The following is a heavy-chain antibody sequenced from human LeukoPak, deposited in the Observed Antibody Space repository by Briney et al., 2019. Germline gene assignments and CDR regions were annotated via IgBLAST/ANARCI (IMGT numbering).Heavy chain of an antibody. J-gene: IGHJ4*02. Sequence: SGGSLRLSCAASGFTVSSNYMSWVRQAPGKGLEWVSVIYSGGSTYYADSVKGRFTISRDNSKNTLYLQMNSLRAEDTAVYYCATGHPYDSSAYYYFDYWGQGTLVTVSS. CDR1: GFTVSSNY. CDR2: IYSGGST. CDR3: ATGHPYDSSAYYYFDY. V-gene: IGHV3-53*05. D-gene: IGHD3-22*01.